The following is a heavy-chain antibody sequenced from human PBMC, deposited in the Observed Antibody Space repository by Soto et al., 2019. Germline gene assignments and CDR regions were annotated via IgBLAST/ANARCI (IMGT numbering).Heavy chain of an antibody. CDR1: GDSISSGDYY. D-gene: IGHD6-13*01. J-gene: IGHJ4*02. V-gene: IGHV4-30-4*02. CDR3: AKVSSSWYAGFFDL. CDR2: IYYSGTT. Sequence: PSETLSLTCTVSGDSISSGDYYWSWVRQSPGKGLEWIGCIYYSGTTYYNPSLETRLTMSVDTSKNQFSLRVEDTAVYYCAKVSSSWYAGFFDLWGQGTLVTVSS.